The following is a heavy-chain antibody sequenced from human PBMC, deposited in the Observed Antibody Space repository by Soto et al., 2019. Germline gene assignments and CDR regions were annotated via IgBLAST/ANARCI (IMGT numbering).Heavy chain of an antibody. CDR1: GGSFSGYY. CDR3: ARGQLGYCSGGSCYRLDP. J-gene: IGHJ5*02. D-gene: IGHD2-15*01. Sequence: SETLSLTCAVYGGSFSGYYWSWIRQPPGKGLEWIGEINHSGSTNYNPSLKSRVTISVDTSKNQFSLKLSSVTAADTAVYYCARGQLGYCSGGSCYRLDPWGQGTLVTVSS. V-gene: IGHV4-34*01. CDR2: INHSGST.